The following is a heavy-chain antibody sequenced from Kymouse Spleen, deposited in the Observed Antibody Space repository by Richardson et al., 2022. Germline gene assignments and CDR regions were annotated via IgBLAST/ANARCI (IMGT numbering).Heavy chain of an antibody. J-gene: IGHJ6*02. CDR1: GFTFSSYD. CDR3: ARAVAGSHYYGMDV. V-gene: IGHV3-13*01. Sequence: EVQLVESGGGLVQPGGSLRLSCAASGFTFSSYDMHWVRQATGKGLEWVSAIGTAGDTYYPGSVKGRFTISRENAKNSLYLQMNSLRAGDTAVYYCARAVAGSHYYGMDVWGQGTTVTVSS. D-gene: IGHD6-19*01. CDR2: IGTAGDT.